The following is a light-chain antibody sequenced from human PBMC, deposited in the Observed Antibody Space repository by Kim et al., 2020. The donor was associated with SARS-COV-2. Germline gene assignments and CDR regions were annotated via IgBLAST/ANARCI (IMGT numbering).Light chain of an antibody. CDR1: QSVRNNY. Sequence: LSPGESATRSCRASQSVRNNYLVWYQQKPGQAPRLVIQHASTRAAGIPDRISGSGSGTDFTLSISRLEPEDSAVYYCQQHGDSWTFGQGTKVDIK. CDR3: QQHGDSWT. CDR2: HAS. V-gene: IGKV3-20*01. J-gene: IGKJ1*01.